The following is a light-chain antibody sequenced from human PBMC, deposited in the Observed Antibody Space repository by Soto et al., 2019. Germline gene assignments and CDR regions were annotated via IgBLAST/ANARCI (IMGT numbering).Light chain of an antibody. V-gene: IGLV2-8*01. CDR1: SSDVGAYNY. Sequence: QSDLTQPPSASGSPGQSVTISCAGTSSDVGAYNYVSWYQQHPGKAPELMIDEVSKRPSGVPDRFSASKSGNTASLTVSGVQAEDESYCYFSEYAGGLCVFGTGTKLTVL. J-gene: IGLJ1*01. CDR2: EVS. CDR3: SEYAGGLCV.